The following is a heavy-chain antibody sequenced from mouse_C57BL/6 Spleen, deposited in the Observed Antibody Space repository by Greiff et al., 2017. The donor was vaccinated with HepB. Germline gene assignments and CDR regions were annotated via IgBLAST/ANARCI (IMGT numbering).Heavy chain of an antibody. D-gene: IGHD1-1*01. Sequence: QVQLQQPGAELVMPGASVKLSCKASGYTFTSYWMHWVKQRPGQGLEWIGEIDPSDSYTNYNQKFKGKSTLTVDKSSSTAYMQLSSLTSVDSAVYYGSREDYYGSNPWFAYWGQGTLVTVSA. CDR1: GYTFTSYW. J-gene: IGHJ3*01. CDR3: SREDYYGSNPWFAY. CDR2: IDPSDSYT. V-gene: IGHV1-69*01.